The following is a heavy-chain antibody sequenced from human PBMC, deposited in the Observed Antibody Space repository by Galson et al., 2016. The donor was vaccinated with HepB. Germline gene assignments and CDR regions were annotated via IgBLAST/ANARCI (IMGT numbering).Heavy chain of an antibody. J-gene: IGHJ4*02. D-gene: IGHD3-16*01. V-gene: IGHV3-7*01. Sequence: SLRLSCAASGFTFKNYWMSWVRQAPGKGLEWVANIKPDGSDANYVDSVRGRFTISRDNDKNSLFLQINVVRAEATAVYYCATNRLSDNWGQGNLVTVSS. CDR3: ATNRLSDN. CDR1: GFTFKNYW. CDR2: IKPDGSDA.